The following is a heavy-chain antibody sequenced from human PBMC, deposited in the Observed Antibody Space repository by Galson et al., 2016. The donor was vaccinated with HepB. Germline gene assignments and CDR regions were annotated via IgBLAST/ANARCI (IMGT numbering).Heavy chain of an antibody. CDR2: INVNTGNP. Sequence: SVKVSCKASGYTFTSYAMNWVRQAPGQGLEWMGWINVNTGNPTYAQGFTGRFVFSLDTPVSTTYLQISSLKAEDTAVYYCASGRDAFDIWGQEGRDAFDIWGQWTMVTVSS. V-gene: IGHV7-4-1*02. J-gene: IGHJ3*02. CDR3: ASGRDAFDIWGQEGRDAFDI. D-gene: IGHD3-16*01. CDR1: GYTFTSYA.